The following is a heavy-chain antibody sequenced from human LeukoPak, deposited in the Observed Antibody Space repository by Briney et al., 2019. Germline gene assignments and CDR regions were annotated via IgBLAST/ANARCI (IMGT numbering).Heavy chain of an antibody. Sequence: GESLQISCKGSGYSFTSYWIGWVRQLPGKGLEWMGIIYPGDSDTRYSPSFQGQVTISADKSTSTAYLQWSSLKASDTAMYYCARHTNDYGGNGDYWGQGTLVTVSS. V-gene: IGHV5-51*01. J-gene: IGHJ4*02. CDR1: GYSFTSYW. CDR3: ARHTNDYGGNGDY. CDR2: IYPGDSDT. D-gene: IGHD4-23*01.